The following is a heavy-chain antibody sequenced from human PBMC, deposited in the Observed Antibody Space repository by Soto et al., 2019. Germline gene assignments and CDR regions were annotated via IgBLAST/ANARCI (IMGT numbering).Heavy chain of an antibody. D-gene: IGHD3-22*01. CDR3: ARGSIEDYYDSSGYYLANWFDP. CDR2: IYYSGST. CDR1: GGSISSGGYY. Sequence: QVQLQESGPGLVKPSQTLSLTCTVSGGSISSGGYYWSWIRQHPGKGLEWIGYIYYSGSTYYNPSLKSRVTISVDTSKNQFSLKLSSVTAADTAVYYCARGSIEDYYDSSGYYLANWFDPWGQGTLVTVSS. V-gene: IGHV4-31*03. J-gene: IGHJ5*02.